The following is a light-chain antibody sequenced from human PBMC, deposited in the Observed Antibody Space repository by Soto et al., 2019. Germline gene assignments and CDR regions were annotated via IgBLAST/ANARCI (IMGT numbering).Light chain of an antibody. V-gene: IGKV1-39*01. J-gene: IGKJ4*01. Sequence: DIQMTQSPSSLSASVGDTVIITCRASQSIAMFSSWYQQKPGKAPTLLIYRSSTLQNGVPSRFSGSGSGTYFTLTISSLQLEDFATYYGQQNYSPPLTFGGGTKVEMK. CDR1: QSIAMF. CDR3: QQNYSPPLT. CDR2: RSS.